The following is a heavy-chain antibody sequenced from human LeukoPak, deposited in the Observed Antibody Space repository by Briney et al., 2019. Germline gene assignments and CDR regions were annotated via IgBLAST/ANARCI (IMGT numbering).Heavy chain of an antibody. Sequence: GSLRLSCVVSGFSFSSHSMNWVCQAPGEGLEWVSFISDSSSYIYYAASVKGRFTISRDNAKNSLFLQMNSLRAEDTAVYYCARDFRWNDVLDSWGQRTVAADSS. CDR3: ARDFRWNDVLDS. J-gene: IGHJ4*02. D-gene: IGHD1-1*01. CDR2: ISDSSSYI. CDR1: GFSFSSHS. V-gene: IGHV3-21*01.